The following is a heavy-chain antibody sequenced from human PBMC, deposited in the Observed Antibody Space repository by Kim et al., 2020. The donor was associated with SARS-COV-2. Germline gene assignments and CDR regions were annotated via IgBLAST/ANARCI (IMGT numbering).Heavy chain of an antibody. Sequence: SETLSLTCAVYGGSFSGYYWSWIRQPPGKVLEWIWEINHSVSTNYNPSLKSRVTISVDTSKNQFSLKLSSVTAADTAVYYCASFEDCGGVCYSARFDYWGQGDLVKVSS. CDR1: GGSFSGYY. CDR3: ASFEDCGGVCYSARFDY. V-gene: IGHV4-34*01. CDR2: INHSVST. J-gene: IGHJ4*02. D-gene: IGHD2-21*02.